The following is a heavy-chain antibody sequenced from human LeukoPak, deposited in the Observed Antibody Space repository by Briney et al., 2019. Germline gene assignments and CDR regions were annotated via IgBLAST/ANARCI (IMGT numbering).Heavy chain of an antibody. D-gene: IGHD3-22*01. CDR1: GGSISSYY. Sequence: PSETLSLTCTVSGGSISSYYWGWIRQPPGKGLGWIGSIYYSGSTYYNPSLKSRVTISVDTSKNQFSLKLSSVTAADTAVYYCASGPLITMIVVVIQGAFDIWGQGTMVTVSS. CDR2: IYYSGST. J-gene: IGHJ3*02. V-gene: IGHV4-39*01. CDR3: ASGPLITMIVVVIQGAFDI.